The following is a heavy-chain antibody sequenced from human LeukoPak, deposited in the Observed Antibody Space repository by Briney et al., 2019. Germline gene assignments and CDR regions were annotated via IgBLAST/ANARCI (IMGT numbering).Heavy chain of an antibody. CDR1: GDSVSSNTAA. J-gene: IGHJ4*02. Sequence: SQTLSLTCAISGDSVSSNTAAWNWIRQSPSRGLEWLVRTYYMSKGYKDYAVTLKSRITINPDKSKNQFSRQLNSVTPEDTAVYYCARNIAARHYYFDYWGQGTLVTVSS. CDR3: ARNIAARHYYFDY. V-gene: IGHV6-1*01. D-gene: IGHD6-6*01. CDR2: TYYMSKGYK.